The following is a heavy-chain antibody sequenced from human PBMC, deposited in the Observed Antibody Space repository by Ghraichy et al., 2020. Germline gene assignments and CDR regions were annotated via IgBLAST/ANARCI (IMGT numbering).Heavy chain of an antibody. CDR2: IKQDGSER. CDR3: ARESDDTVSSGWDFDY. D-gene: IGHD3-9*01. CDR1: GFNFSSFW. Sequence: GGSLRLSCATSGFNFSSFWMSWVRQAPGKGLEWVANIKQDGSERYYVDSVKGRFTISRDNAKNSLYLQMSSLRAEDTAVYYCARESDDTVSSGWDFDYWGQGALVTVSS. V-gene: IGHV3-7*01. J-gene: IGHJ4*02.